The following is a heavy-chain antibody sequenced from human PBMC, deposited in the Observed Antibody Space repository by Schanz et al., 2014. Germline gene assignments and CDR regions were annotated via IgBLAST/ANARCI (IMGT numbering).Heavy chain of an antibody. V-gene: IGHV3-23*04. D-gene: IGHD1-1*01. CDR3: ARDRRNADLDY. Sequence: EVQLVESGGGLVQPGGSLRLSCTASGFTFSDYCMSWVRQAPGKGPEWVSAISGSGGSTYYADSVKGRFTISRDNAKNSLYLEMNSLRAEDTALYYCARDRRNADLDYWGQGTLVTVSS. CDR2: ISGSGGST. J-gene: IGHJ4*02. CDR1: GFTFSDYC.